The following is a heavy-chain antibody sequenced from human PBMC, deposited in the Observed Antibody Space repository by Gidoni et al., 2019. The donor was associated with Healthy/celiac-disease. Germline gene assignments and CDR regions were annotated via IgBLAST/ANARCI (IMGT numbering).Heavy chain of an antibody. CDR3: ARPPPSNWGSEGGDY. J-gene: IGHJ4*02. D-gene: IGHD7-27*01. CDR1: GGSFSGYY. CDR2: INHSGST. Sequence: QVQLQQWGAGLLKPSETLSLTCAVYGGSFSGYYWSWLRQPPGKGLEWIGEINHSGSTNYNPPPKLPGTISVDPSKNHFSRKLSSVTAADTAVYYCARPPPSNWGSEGGDYWGQGTLVTVSS. V-gene: IGHV4-34*01.